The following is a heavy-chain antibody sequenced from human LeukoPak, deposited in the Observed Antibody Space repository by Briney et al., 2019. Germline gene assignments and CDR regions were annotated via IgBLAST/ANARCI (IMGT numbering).Heavy chain of an antibody. J-gene: IGHJ6*02. D-gene: IGHD3-3*01. CDR2: ITWNGGST. V-gene: IGHV3-20*01. CDR3: ARDGKRVTTQFYYYGIDL. Sequence: PGGSLRPSCTAAGFTFDDYGMSWVRQIPGKGLEWVAGITWNGGSTDYAVSVRGRFTISRDNAKKSVYLQMNSLRAEDAALYHCARDGKRVTTQFYYYGIDLWGQGTTVTVSS. CDR1: GFTFDDYG.